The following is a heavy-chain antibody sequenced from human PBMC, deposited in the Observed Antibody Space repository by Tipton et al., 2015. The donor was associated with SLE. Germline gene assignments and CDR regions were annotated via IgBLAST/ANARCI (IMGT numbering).Heavy chain of an antibody. D-gene: IGHD1-26*01. CDR3: ARGRRRGPGAFGI. J-gene: IGHJ3*02. CDR1: GGSFSGYY. V-gene: IGHV4-34*01. Sequence: TLSLTCAVYGGSFSGYYWNWIRQPPGKGLEWIGEINHSGSTNYNPSLKSRVTRSIDTSKNQFSLKLTSVTAVDTAVYYCARGRRRGPGAFGIWGQGTLVTVSS. CDR2: INHSGST.